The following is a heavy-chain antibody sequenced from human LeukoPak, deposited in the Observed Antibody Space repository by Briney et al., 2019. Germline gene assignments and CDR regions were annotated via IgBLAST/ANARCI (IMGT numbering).Heavy chain of an antibody. CDR1: GGSISSGSYY. CDR2: IYTSGST. J-gene: IGHJ6*03. V-gene: IGHV4-61*02. D-gene: IGHD6-13*01. Sequence: SETLSLTCTVSGGSISSGSYYWSWIRQPAGKGLEWIGRIYTSGSTNYNPSLKSRVTISVDTSKNQFSLKLSSVTAADTAVYYCARVDSSSWRIYNYYYMDVWGKGTAVTISS. CDR3: ARVDSSSWRIYNYYYMDV.